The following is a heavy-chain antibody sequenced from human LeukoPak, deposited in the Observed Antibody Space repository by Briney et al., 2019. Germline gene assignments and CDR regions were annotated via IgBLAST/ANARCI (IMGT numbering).Heavy chain of an antibody. CDR2: IYSGGST. J-gene: IGHJ3*02. Sequence: GGSLRLSCAASGFTVSSNYMSWVRQAPGKGLEWVSVIYSGGSTYYADSVKGRFTISRDNSKNTLYLLMNSLRAEDTAVYYCARGPYGSGSYAFDIWGQGTMVTVSS. CDR3: ARGPYGSGSYAFDI. V-gene: IGHV3-53*01. D-gene: IGHD3-10*01. CDR1: GFTVSSNY.